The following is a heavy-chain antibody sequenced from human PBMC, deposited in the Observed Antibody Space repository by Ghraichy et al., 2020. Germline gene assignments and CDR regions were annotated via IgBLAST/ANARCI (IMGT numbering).Heavy chain of an antibody. CDR2: IYTRGST. CDR1: GGSISSGSYY. V-gene: IGHV4-61*02. Sequence: SETLSLTCTVSGGSISSGSYYWSWIRQPAGKGLEWIGRIYTRGSTNYNPSLKSRVTISVDTYKNQVSLKLSSVTAADTAVYYCARGMDIVATLKGLHYYGMAVGGQGPT. D-gene: IGHD5-12*01. J-gene: IGHJ6*02. CDR3: ARGMDIVATLKGLHYYGMAV.